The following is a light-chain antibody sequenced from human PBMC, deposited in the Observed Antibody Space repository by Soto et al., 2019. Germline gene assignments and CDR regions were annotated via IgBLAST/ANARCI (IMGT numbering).Light chain of an antibody. CDR3: QQYGSSPYT. Sequence: EIVLPQSPGTLSLSPGERATLSCRASQSVSSSYLAWYQQKPGQAPRLLIYGASSRATGIPDRFSGSESGTDFTLTISRLEPEDVAVDYCQQYGSSPYTFGQGTKLEIK. CDR1: QSVSSSY. CDR2: GAS. V-gene: IGKV3-20*01. J-gene: IGKJ2*01.